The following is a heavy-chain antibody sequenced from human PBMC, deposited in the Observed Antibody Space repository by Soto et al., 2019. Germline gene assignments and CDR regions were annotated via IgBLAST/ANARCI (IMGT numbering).Heavy chain of an antibody. CDR1: SGSFSGYY. J-gene: IGHJ4*02. Sequence: SETLSLTCAVYSGSFSGYYCSWIRQPPGKGLEWIGEIYHSLSIVYNPSLKSRVTISGDSSKNQFSLKLSSVTAAGTAVYYCARHGGYYFDYWGQGTLVTV. D-gene: IGHD3-16*01. V-gene: IGHV4-34*01. CDR3: ARHGGYYFDY. CDR2: IYHSLSI.